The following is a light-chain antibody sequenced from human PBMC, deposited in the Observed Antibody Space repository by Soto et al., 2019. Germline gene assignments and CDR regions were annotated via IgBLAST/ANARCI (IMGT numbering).Light chain of an antibody. Sequence: EIILTQSPGTLSLSPGEGATISCKASQTVISTHLAWYQQKPGQAPRLLIYATSNRGTGIPDRFSGSGSGRDFTLTIDRLGPEDFAVYYCQQYDSSSVTFGQGTRLEIK. CDR1: QTVISTH. V-gene: IGKV3-20*01. CDR3: QQYDSSSVT. CDR2: ATS. J-gene: IGKJ5*01.